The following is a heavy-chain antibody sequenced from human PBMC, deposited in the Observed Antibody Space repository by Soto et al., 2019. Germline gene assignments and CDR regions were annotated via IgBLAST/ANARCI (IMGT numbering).Heavy chain of an antibody. V-gene: IGHV3-30*03. CDR1: GFTFSSYG. Sequence: QVQLVESGGGVVQPGRSLRLSCAASGFTFSSYGMHWVRQAPGKGLEWVAVISYDGSNKYYADSVKGRFTISRDNSKNTLYLQMNSLRGEDTAVYYCASDYGMDVWGQGTTVTVSS. CDR3: ASDYGMDV. CDR2: ISYDGSNK. J-gene: IGHJ6*02.